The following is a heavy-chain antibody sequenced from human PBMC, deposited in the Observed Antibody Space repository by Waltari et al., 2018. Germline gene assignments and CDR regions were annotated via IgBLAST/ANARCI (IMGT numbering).Heavy chain of an antibody. V-gene: IGHV4-38-2*01. Sequence: QVQLQESGPGLVKPSETLSLTCAVSGYSISSGYYWGWIRQPPGKGLEWIGSIYHRGSTYYNPSLKSRVTISVDTSKNQFSLKLSSVTAADTAVYYCARQEVAAAGTGVYWGQGTLVTVSS. CDR3: ARQEVAAAGTGVY. CDR1: GYSISSGYY. D-gene: IGHD6-13*01. CDR2: IYHRGST. J-gene: IGHJ4*02.